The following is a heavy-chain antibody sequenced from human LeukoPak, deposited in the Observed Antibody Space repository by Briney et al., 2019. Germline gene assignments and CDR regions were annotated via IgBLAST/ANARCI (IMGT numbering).Heavy chain of an antibody. CDR1: GFTFSTYD. CDR2: IRYDGNSE. CDR3: ARWGGNTPFDP. V-gene: IGHV3-30*02. Sequence: GGSLRLSCTASGFTFSTYDMHWVRQAPGKGLQWVTFIRYDGNSESYADSVKGRFTISRDNSKNTLYLQMNSLRAEDTAVYYCARWGGNTPFDPWGQGTLVTVSS. D-gene: IGHD3-16*01. J-gene: IGHJ5*02.